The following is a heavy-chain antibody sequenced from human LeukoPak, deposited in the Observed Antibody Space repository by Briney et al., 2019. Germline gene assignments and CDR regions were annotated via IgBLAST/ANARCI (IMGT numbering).Heavy chain of an antibody. J-gene: IGHJ4*02. V-gene: IGHV3-53*01. CDR1: GFTVSSNY. Sequence: TGGSLRLSCAASGFTVSSNYMSWVRQAPGKGLEWVSIIYSGGSTHYADSVKGRFTISRDNSKNTLYLQMNSLRAEDTAVYYCTTVCCGGDSAHYWGQGTLVTVSS. D-gene: IGHD2-21*02. CDR2: IYSGGST. CDR3: TTVCCGGDSAHY.